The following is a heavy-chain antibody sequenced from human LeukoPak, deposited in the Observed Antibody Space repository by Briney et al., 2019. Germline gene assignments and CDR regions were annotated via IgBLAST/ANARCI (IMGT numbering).Heavy chain of an antibody. CDR1: GYTLTELS. Sequence: ASVKVSCKVSGYTLTELSMHWVRQAPGKGLEWMGGFDPEDGETIYAQKFQGRVTMTEDTSTDTAYMELSSLRSEDTAVYYCTTIITMVRGVQAGGFDYWGQGTLVTVSS. V-gene: IGHV1-24*01. D-gene: IGHD3-10*01. CDR3: TTIITMVRGVQAGGFDY. CDR2: FDPEDGET. J-gene: IGHJ4*02.